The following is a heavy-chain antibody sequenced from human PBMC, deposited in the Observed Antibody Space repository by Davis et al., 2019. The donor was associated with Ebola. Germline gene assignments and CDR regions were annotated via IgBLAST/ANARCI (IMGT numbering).Heavy chain of an antibody. J-gene: IGHJ4*02. Sequence: KVSCEGSGYSFTSYWIGWVRQMPGKGLEWMGIIYPGDSDTRYSPSFQGQVTISADKSISTAYLQWSSLKASDTAIYYCARYSGYDGDFDYWGQGTLVTVSS. CDR1: GYSFTSYW. D-gene: IGHD5-12*01. CDR3: ARYSGYDGDFDY. V-gene: IGHV5-51*01. CDR2: IYPGDSDT.